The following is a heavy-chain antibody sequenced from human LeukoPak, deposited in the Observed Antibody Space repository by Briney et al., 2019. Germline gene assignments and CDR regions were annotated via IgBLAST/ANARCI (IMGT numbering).Heavy chain of an antibody. CDR1: GFTFSSNG. Sequence: GGSLRLSCAASGFTFSSNGMNRVRQAPGKGLEWVSYISATGGTIYYADSVKGRFTISRDNAKNSLYLQMNSLRAEDTAVYYCAKDPRYVLGAFDIWGQGTMVTVSS. V-gene: IGHV3-48*03. D-gene: IGHD3-16*01. CDR3: AKDPRYVLGAFDI. J-gene: IGHJ3*02. CDR2: ISATGGTI.